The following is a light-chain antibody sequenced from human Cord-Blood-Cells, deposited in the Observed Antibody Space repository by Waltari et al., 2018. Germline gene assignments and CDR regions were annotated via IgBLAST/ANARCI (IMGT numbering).Light chain of an antibody. J-gene: IGLJ2*01. CDR2: DVS. V-gene: IGLV2-11*01. CDR1: SSDVGGYHY. Sequence: QSALTQPRSVSGSPGQSVTISCTGTSSDVGGYHYVSWYQQHPGKAPKLMISDVSKRPSGVPDRLSGSKSGTTASLTISGLQAEDEADYYCCSYAGSYTFVVFGGGTKLTVL. CDR3: CSYAGSYTFVV.